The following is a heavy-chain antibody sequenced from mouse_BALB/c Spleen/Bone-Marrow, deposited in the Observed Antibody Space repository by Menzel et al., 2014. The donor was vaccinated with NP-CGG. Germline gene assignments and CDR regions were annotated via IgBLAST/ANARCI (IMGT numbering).Heavy chain of an antibody. CDR2: INPSSGYT. V-gene: IGHV1-4*01. CDR1: GYTFTSYT. J-gene: IGHJ3*01. CDR3: ARAAYYRYNEGAWFAY. Sequence: QVQLQQPGAELARPGASVKMSCKASGYTFTSYTMHWVKQRPGQGLEWIGYINPSSGYTNYNQKFKGKATLTADKSSSTAYMQLSSLTSEDSAVYYCARAAYYRYNEGAWFAYWGQGTLVTVSA. D-gene: IGHD2-12*01.